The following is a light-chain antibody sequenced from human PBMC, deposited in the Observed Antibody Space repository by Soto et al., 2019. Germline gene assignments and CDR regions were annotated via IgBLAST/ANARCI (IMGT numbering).Light chain of an antibody. V-gene: IGKV3-15*01. CDR3: QQYDNWPYT. CDR1: QSVSNN. Sequence: EIVMPHSPATLSVSPGARATLSCRASQSVSNNLAWYQQKPGQAPRLLIYGASTRATASPARFSGSGSGTEFTLTISSLQSEDFAVYFCQQYDNWPYTFGQGTKLEIK. J-gene: IGKJ2*01. CDR2: GAS.